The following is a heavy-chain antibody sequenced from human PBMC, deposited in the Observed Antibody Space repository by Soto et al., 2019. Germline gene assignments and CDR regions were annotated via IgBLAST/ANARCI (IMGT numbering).Heavy chain of an antibody. J-gene: IGHJ4*02. CDR3: AAAVATRQN. D-gene: IGHD2-15*01. CDR2: IKSDGSIT. CDR1: GFTFSSNW. Sequence: EVQLVESGGGLVQPGGSLRLSCAASGFTFSSNWMHWVRQAPGKGPVWVSRIKSDGSITNYADAVKGRFTISRDNAKNTLHLQMDILRTETTVLYCAAAAVATRQNWGQGTLVTVSS. V-gene: IGHV3-74*01.